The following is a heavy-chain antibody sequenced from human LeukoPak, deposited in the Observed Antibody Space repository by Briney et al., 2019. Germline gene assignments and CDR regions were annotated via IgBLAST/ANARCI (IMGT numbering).Heavy chain of an antibody. J-gene: IGHJ4*02. CDR3: AREGGSYFFDY. D-gene: IGHD1-26*01. Sequence: SSVNVSFKPSGGTFSSYAISWVRQAPGQGLEWMGGISPIFGTANYAQKFQGRVTITTDESTSTAYMELSSLRSEDTAVYYCAREGGSYFFDYWGQGTLVTVSS. CDR2: ISPIFGTA. CDR1: GGTFSSYA. V-gene: IGHV1-69*05.